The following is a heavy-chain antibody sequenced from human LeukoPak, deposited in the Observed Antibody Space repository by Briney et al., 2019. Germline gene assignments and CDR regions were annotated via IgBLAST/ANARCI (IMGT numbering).Heavy chain of an antibody. J-gene: IGHJ4*02. CDR1: GYSISSGYY. Sequence: SETLSLTCAVSGYSISSGYYWGWIRPPPGKGLQWIGSLYYTGSAEYNPSLKSRLTMSMDKSKNQFSLKLNSVTAADTAVYYCARLWSGYNFDYWGQGTLVTVSS. V-gene: IGHV4-38-2*01. D-gene: IGHD5-24*01. CDR2: LYYTGSA. CDR3: ARLWSGYNFDY.